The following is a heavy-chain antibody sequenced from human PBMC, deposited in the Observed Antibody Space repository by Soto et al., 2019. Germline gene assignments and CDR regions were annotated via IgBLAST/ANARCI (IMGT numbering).Heavy chain of an antibody. CDR3: AKYTPMVL. CDR2: INNDGSST. V-gene: IGHV3-74*01. Sequence: EVQLVESGGGLVQPGGSLRLSCAASGFTFSSYWMHWVRQAPGKGLVWVSRINNDGSSTTYADSMKGRFTISRDNAKNTLYLQMNGLRAEGTAVYYCAKYTPMVLWGQGTLVTVSS. CDR1: GFTFSSYW. J-gene: IGHJ4*02. D-gene: IGHD5-18*01.